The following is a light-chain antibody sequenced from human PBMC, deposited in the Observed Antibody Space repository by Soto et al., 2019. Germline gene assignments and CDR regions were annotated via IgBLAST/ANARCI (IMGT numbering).Light chain of an antibody. V-gene: IGLV2-14*03. CDR2: DVA. J-gene: IGLJ2*01. Sequence: QSALTQPASVSGAPGQSVTISCIGTSSDVGGYDYVSWYQQHPGKAPKLVIFDVANRPSGVSNRFSGAKSGNTASLTTSGLQAEDEADYYCASYTTTTNVIFGGGTKLTVL. CDR3: ASYTTTTNVI. CDR1: SSDVGGYDY.